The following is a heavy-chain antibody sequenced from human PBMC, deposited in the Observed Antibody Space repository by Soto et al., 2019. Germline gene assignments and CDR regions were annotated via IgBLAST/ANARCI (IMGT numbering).Heavy chain of an antibody. V-gene: IGHV3-30-3*01. CDR1: RFTFSSYA. D-gene: IGHD5-12*01. CDR2: ISYDGSNK. Sequence: PGGSLRLSCAASRFTFSSYAMHWVRQAPGKGLEWVAVISYDGSNKYYADSVKGRFTISRDNSKNTLYLQMNSLRAEDTAVYYCASNSGYDSEYYFDYWGQGTLVTV. CDR3: ASNSGYDSEYYFDY. J-gene: IGHJ4*02.